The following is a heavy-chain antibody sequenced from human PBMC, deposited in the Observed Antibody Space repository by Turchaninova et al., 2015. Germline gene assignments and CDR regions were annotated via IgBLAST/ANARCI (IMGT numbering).Heavy chain of an antibody. CDR3: ARTAGAGQGYVQQ. CDR2: IAGAVCK. CDR1: GFSLITSEMR. D-gene: IGHD6-13*01. V-gene: IGHV2-70*04. Sequence: QVTLKESGPALVKSTQTLTLTCTFSGFSLITSEMRVSWIRQSPGKALVFLARIAGAVCKLYSTSLKSRLPISKDSSKNQVVLTWTNMDPVDTATYYCARTAGAGQGYVQQWGQGALVTVSS. J-gene: IGHJ1*01.